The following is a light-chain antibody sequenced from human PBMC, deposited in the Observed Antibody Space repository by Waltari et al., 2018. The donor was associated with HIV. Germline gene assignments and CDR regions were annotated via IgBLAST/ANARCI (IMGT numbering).Light chain of an antibody. CDR1: SSNIGNNY. CDR3: GTWDSSLSAYV. CDR2: DNN. J-gene: IGLJ1*01. Sequence: VSVAPGQKVTISCSGSSSNIGNNYVSWYQQLPGTAPKLLIYDNNKRPSGIPDRFSGSKSGTSATLGITGLQTGDEADYYCGTWDSSLSAYVFGTGTKVTVL. V-gene: IGLV1-51*01.